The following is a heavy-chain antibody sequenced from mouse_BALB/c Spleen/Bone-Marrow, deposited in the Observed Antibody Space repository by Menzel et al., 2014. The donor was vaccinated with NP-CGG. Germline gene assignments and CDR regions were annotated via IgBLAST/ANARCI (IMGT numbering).Heavy chain of an antibody. Sequence: EVMLVESGGGLVQPGGSLKLSCAASGFSFXGYGMSWVRQTPDKRLELVATINSNGGSTYYSDSVKGRFTISRDNAKNTLYLQMSSLKSEDTAMYYCARGYDYDSWFAYWGQGTLVTVSA. D-gene: IGHD2-4*01. CDR3: ARGYDYDSWFAY. CDR2: INSNGGST. CDR1: GFSFXGYG. J-gene: IGHJ3*01. V-gene: IGHV5-6-3*01.